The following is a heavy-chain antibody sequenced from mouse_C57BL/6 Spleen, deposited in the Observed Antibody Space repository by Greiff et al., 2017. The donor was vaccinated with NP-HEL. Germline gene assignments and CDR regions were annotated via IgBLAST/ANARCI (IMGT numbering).Heavy chain of an antibody. CDR2: ISSGGDYI. V-gene: IGHV5-9-1*02. D-gene: IGHD2-4*01. CDR1: GFTFSSYA. J-gene: IGHJ2*01. CDR3: TRDGDDYEGYFDY. Sequence: EVQGVESGEGLVKPGGSLKLSCAASGFTFSSYAMSWVRQTPEKRLEWVAYISSGGDYIYYADTVKGRFTISRDNARNTLYLQMSSLKSEDTAMYYCTRDGDDYEGYFDYWGQGTTLTVSS.